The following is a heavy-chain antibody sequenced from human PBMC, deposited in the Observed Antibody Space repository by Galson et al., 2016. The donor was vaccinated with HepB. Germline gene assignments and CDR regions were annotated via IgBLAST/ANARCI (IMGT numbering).Heavy chain of an antibody. D-gene: IGHD4-17*01. CDR2: INPNSGVT. J-gene: IGHJ4*02. V-gene: IGHV1-2*02. CDR3: AREAKPYGDIDS. CDR1: GYTFSGFY. Sequence: SGYTFSGFYIHWVRQAPGQGLEWMGWINPNSGVTTYAQKFQGRVTMTRDTSISTVYMEPSSLRSDDTAMYYCAREAKPYGDIDSWGQGTLVTVSS.